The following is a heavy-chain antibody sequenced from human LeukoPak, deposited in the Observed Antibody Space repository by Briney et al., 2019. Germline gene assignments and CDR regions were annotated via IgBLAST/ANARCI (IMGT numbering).Heavy chain of an antibody. J-gene: IGHJ4*02. CDR1: GGTSSSYA. Sequence: SVKVSCKASGGTSSSYAISWVRQAPGQGLEWMGGIIPIFGTANYAQKFQGRVTITADKSTSTAYMELSSLRSEDTAVYYCATHYDSSGFAYWGQGTLVTVSS. D-gene: IGHD3-22*01. CDR2: IIPIFGTA. CDR3: ATHYDSSGFAY. V-gene: IGHV1-69*06.